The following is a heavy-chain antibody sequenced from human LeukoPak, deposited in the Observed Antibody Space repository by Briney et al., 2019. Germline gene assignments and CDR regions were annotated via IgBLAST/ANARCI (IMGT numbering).Heavy chain of an antibody. CDR3: ARGRYCGGDCYYIMGY. Sequence: ASVKVSCKASGGTFSSYTISWVRQAPGQGLEWMGRIIPILGIANYAQKFQGRVTVTADKSTSTAYMELSSLRSEDTAVYYCARGRYCGGDCYYIMGYWGQGTLVIVSS. V-gene: IGHV1-69*02. CDR1: GGTFSSYT. J-gene: IGHJ4*02. CDR2: IIPILGIA. D-gene: IGHD2-21*01.